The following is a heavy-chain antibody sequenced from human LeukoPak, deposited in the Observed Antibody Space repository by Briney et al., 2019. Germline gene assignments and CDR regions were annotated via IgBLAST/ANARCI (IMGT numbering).Heavy chain of an antibody. D-gene: IGHD6-19*01. CDR3: ARGDSSVSEQPDFDL. CDR1: GYSFTSYW. Sequence: GESLKISCKGSGYSFTSYWIGWVRQMPGKGLEWMGIIYPGDSDTRYSPSFQGQVTISADKSISTAYLQWSNLKASDTAMYYCARGDSSVSEQPDFDLWGRGTLVTVSS. CDR2: IYPGDSDT. J-gene: IGHJ2*01. V-gene: IGHV5-51*01.